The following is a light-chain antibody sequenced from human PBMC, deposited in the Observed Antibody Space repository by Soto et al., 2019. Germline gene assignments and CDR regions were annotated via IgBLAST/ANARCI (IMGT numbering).Light chain of an antibody. CDR1: KLGDKY. Sequence: SYELTQPPSVSVSPGQTASITCSGDKLGDKYACWYQQKPGQSPVLVIYQDSKRPSGIPERFSGSNSGNTATLTISGTQAMDEADYYCQAWDSSILVFGTETNVTVL. CDR2: QDS. J-gene: IGLJ1*01. V-gene: IGLV3-1*01. CDR3: QAWDSSILV.